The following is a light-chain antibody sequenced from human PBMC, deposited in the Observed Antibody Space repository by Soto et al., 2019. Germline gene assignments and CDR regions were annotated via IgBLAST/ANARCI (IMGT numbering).Light chain of an antibody. CDR1: SSNIGSNT. CDR2: SNN. V-gene: IGLV1-44*01. CDR3: AAWDDSLNGYV. Sequence: QSVLTQPPSASGTPGRRVVISCSGSSSNIGSNTVNWYQQLPGTAPKLLIYSNNHRPSGVPDRFSGSKSGTPASLAISGLQSDDEADYYCAAWDDSLNGYVFATGTKVTVL. J-gene: IGLJ1*01.